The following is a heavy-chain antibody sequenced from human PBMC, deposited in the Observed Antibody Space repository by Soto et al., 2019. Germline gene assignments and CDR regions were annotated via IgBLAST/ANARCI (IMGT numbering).Heavy chain of an antibody. D-gene: IGHD2-15*01. Sequence: QLQLQESGPGLVKPSETLSLTCTVSGGSISSSSYYWGWIRQPPGKGLEWIGSIYYSGSTYYNPSLKSRVTISVDTSKNQFSLKLSSVTAADTAVYYCARYCSGGSCYILDHDAFDIWGQGTMDTVSS. CDR2: IYYSGST. CDR3: ARYCSGGSCYILDHDAFDI. CDR1: GGSISSSSYY. V-gene: IGHV4-39*01. J-gene: IGHJ3*02.